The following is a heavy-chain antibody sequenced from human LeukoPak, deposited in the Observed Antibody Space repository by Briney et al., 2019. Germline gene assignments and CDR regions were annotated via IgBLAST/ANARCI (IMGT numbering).Heavy chain of an antibody. V-gene: IGHV1-69*04. CDR1: GGTFSSNT. J-gene: IGHJ2*01. D-gene: IGHD6-19*01. Sequence: ASVKVSCKASGGTFSSNTISWVRQAPGQGLEWMGRIIPIFGIANYAQKFQGRVTITADKSTSTAYMELSSLRSEDTAVYYCAREGAVAGTGPYLWGRGTLVTVSS. CDR3: AREGAVAGTGPYL. CDR2: IIPIFGIA.